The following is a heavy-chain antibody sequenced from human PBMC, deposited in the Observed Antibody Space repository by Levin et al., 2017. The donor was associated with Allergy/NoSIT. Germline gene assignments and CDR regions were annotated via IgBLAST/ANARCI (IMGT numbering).Heavy chain of an antibody. Sequence: GGSLRLSCAASGFTFSNYAMNWVRQAPGKGLEWVSGTSDSGGCTYYADSVKGRFTISRDNSKNTLYLQVNSLRAEDTALYYCAKDLSAVPAANYYYAMDVWGQGTTVTVSS. J-gene: IGHJ6*02. CDR1: GFTFSNYA. CDR2: TSDSGGCT. V-gene: IGHV3-23*01. D-gene: IGHD2-2*01. CDR3: AKDLSAVPAANYYYAMDV.